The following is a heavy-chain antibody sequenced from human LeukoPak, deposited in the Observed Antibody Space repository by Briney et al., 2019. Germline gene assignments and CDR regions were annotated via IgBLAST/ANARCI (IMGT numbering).Heavy chain of an antibody. CDR3: TRDLANSWYYY. CDR2: IYYSGST. D-gene: IGHD6-13*01. J-gene: IGHJ4*02. CDR1: GASISSHY. Sequence: PSETLPLTCAVSGASISSHYWSWIRQSPGKGLEWIGYIYYSGSTNYNPSLKSRVTISVDTSKNQFSLKLSSVTAADTAVYYCTRDLANSWYYYWGRGILVTAYS. V-gene: IGHV4-59*11.